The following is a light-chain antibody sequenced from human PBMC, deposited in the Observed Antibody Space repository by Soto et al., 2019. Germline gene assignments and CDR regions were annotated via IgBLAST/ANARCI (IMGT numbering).Light chain of an antibody. J-gene: IGLJ2*01. CDR2: YNN. V-gene: IGLV1-44*01. Sequence: QSVLTQPPSTSGTPGQRVTISCSGASSNIGSNTVNWYQHLPGTAPKLLIYYNNQRPSGVPDRFSGSRSGTSASLASTGLQSGDDAYYYCAAWDDSLNGVVFGGGTKLTVL. CDR3: AAWDDSLNGVV. CDR1: SSNIGSNT.